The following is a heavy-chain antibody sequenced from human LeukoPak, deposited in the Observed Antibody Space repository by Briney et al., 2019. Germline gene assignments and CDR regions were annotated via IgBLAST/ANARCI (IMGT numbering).Heavy chain of an antibody. Sequence: GGSLRLSGAASGFTFSSYSMNWVRQAPGKGLEWVSSISSSSSYIYYADSVKGRFTISRDNAKNSLYLQMNSLRAEDTAVYYCARDSGIVVVPAAIGYWGQGTLVTVSS. CDR3: ARDSGIVVVPAAIGY. V-gene: IGHV3-21*01. D-gene: IGHD2-2*01. CDR1: GFTFSSYS. CDR2: ISSSSSYI. J-gene: IGHJ4*02.